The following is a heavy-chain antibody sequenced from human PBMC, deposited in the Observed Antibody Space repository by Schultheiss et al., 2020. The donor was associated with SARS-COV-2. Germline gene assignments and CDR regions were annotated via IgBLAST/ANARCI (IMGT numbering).Heavy chain of an antibody. CDR3: ARGRGDYGDYYFDY. CDR1: GFTFSSYG. J-gene: IGHJ4*02. D-gene: IGHD4-17*01. V-gene: IGHV3-33*01. CDR2: IWYDGSNK. Sequence: GGSLRLSCAASGFTFSSYGMHWVRQAPGKGLEWVAVIWYDGSNKYYADSVKGRFTISRDNSKNTLYLQMNSLRAEDTAVYYCARGRGDYGDYYFDYWGQGTLVTVSS.